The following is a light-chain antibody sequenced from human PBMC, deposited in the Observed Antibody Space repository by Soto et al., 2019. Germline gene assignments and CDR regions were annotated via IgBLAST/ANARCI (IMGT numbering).Light chain of an antibody. J-gene: IGKJ1*01. Sequence: DIEMTQSPSTLSASVGDTVTITCRASESIDNWLAWYQQKPGKAPKLLIFAASTLVRGVPSSLSGRGSGTEFTLTISSMQADDYATFYCQQYHNDWTFGQGTKVDIK. CDR3: QQYHNDWT. CDR1: ESIDNW. CDR2: AAS. V-gene: IGKV1-5*01.